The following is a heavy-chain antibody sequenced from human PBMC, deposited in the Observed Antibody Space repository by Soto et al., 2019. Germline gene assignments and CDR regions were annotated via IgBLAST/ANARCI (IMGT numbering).Heavy chain of an antibody. D-gene: IGHD3-10*01. CDR2: IYPGDSDT. V-gene: IGHV5-51*01. CDR1: GYSFTSYW. J-gene: IGHJ6*02. Sequence: GESLKISCKGSGYSFTSYWIGWVRQMPGKGLEWMGIIYPGDSDTRYSPSFQGQVTISADKSISTAYLQWSSLKASDTAMYYCARHRYYGSGRPPFHYYYYGMDVWGQGTTVTVSS. CDR3: ARHRYYGSGRPPFHYYYYGMDV.